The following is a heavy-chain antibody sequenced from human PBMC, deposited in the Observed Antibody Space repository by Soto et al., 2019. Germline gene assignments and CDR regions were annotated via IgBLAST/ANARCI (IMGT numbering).Heavy chain of an antibody. J-gene: IGHJ4*02. D-gene: IGHD1-1*01. CDR2: INPSGGST. V-gene: IGHV1-46*01. CDR3: ARTTGGNYFDF. Sequence: ASVKVSCKASGYTFTSYYMHWVRQAPGQGLEWMGIINPSGGSTRYAQKFQGRVTLIRDTSASTVYMQLSSLTSEDTAMYYCARTTGGNYFDFWGQGTLVTVSS. CDR1: GYTFTSYY.